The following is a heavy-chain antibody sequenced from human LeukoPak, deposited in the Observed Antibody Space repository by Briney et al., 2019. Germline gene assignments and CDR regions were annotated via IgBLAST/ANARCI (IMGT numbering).Heavy chain of an antibody. V-gene: IGHV3-30-3*01. CDR3: AKDIGSGSYRGIDY. CDR2: ISYDGSNK. Sequence: PGGSLRLSCAASGFTFSSYAMHWVRQAPGKGLEWVAVISYDGSNKYYADSVKGRFTISRDNSKNTLYLQMNSLRAEDTALYYCAKDIGSGSYRGIDYWGQGTLVTVSS. D-gene: IGHD3-10*01. J-gene: IGHJ4*02. CDR1: GFTFSSYA.